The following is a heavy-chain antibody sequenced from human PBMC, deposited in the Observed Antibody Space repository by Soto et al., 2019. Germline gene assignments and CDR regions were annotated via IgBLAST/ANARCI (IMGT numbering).Heavy chain of an antibody. Sequence: ASVKVSCKASGGTFSSYAISWVRQAPGQGLEWMGVIIPIFGTANYAQKFQGRVTITAVESTSTAYMELSSLRSEDTAVYYCAKTGIPQGGDWYFDLWGRGTLVTVSS. J-gene: IGHJ2*01. V-gene: IGHV1-69*13. CDR2: IIPIFGTA. CDR3: AKTGIPQGGDWYFDL. D-gene: IGHD7-27*01. CDR1: GGTFSSYA.